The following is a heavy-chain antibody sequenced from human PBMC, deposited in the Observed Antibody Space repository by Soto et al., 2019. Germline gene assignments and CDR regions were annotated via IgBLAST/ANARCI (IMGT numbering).Heavy chain of an antibody. D-gene: IGHD2-21*01. CDR3: ATYSAYAKYYFDY. CDR2: IYPSGTI. CDR1: GGSITSSGYS. V-gene: IGHV4-30-2*01. J-gene: IGHJ4*02. Sequence: HLQLQESGSGLVKPSQTLSLTCAVSGGSITSSGYSWSWIRPPPGNGLEWIGYIYPSGTIFYNTSLNSRVTISVDTSNNRFSMRRSSVTAADTAVYYCATYSAYAKYYFDYGGRGTLVTVSS.